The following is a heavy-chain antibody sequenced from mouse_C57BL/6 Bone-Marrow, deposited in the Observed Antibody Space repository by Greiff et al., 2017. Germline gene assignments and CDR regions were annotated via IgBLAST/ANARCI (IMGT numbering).Heavy chain of an antibody. CDR1: GFTFSSYA. Sequence: EVNVVESGGGLVKPGGSLKLSCAASGFTFSSYAMSWVRQTPEKRLAWVATISDGGSYTYYPDNVKGRFTISRDNAKNNLYLQMSHLKSEDTAMYYCAKEGWVRRGGYYYAMDYWGQGTSVTVSS. V-gene: IGHV5-4*01. CDR2: ISDGGSYT. J-gene: IGHJ4*01. D-gene: IGHD2-2*01. CDR3: AKEGWVRRGGYYYAMDY.